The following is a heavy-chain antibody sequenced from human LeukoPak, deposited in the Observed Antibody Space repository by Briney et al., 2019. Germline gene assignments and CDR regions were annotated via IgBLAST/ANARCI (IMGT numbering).Heavy chain of an antibody. J-gene: IGHJ1*01. CDR1: GYTFTGYW. D-gene: IGHD3-22*01. Sequence: WASVKVSFKASGYTFTGYWMHWVRQAPGQGLEWMGWINPNSGGTNYAQKFQGRVTMTRDTSSTTAYMELSRLRSDDTAVYYCARLVVISTTSEYFQEWGQGTLVIVSS. CDR3: ARLVVISTTSEYFQE. V-gene: IGHV1-2*02. CDR2: INPNSGGT.